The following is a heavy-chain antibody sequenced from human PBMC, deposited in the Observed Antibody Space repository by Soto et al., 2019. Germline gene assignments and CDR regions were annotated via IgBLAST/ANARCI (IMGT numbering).Heavy chain of an antibody. V-gene: IGHV3-23*01. CDR1: GFTFSSYA. D-gene: IGHD4-17*01. J-gene: IGHJ5*02. Sequence: PRLSCAASGFTFSSYAMSWVRQAPGKGLEWVSAISGSGGSTYYADSVKGRFTISRDNSKNTLYLQMNSLRAEDTAVYYCAKDYLSGDYVVGWFDPWGQGTLVTVSS. CDR3: AKDYLSGDYVVGWFDP. CDR2: ISGSGGST.